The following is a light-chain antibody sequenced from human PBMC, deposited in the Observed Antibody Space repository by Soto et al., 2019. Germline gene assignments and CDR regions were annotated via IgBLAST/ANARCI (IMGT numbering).Light chain of an antibody. CDR1: HNFLYSSNNKNY. J-gene: IGKJ1*01. V-gene: IGKV4-1*01. CDR2: WAS. CDR3: QQYNSYSWT. Sequence: DIVMTQSPDSLAVSLGERATSNCKSSHNFLYSSNNKNYLAWYQHKPGQPPKLLIYWASTRESGVPSRFGGSGSGTEFTLTISSLQPDDFAIYYCQQYNSYSWTFGQGTKVDI.